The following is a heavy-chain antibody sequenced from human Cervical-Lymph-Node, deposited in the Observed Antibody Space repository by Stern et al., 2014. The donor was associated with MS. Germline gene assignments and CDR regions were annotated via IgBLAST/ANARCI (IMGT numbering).Heavy chain of an antibody. J-gene: IGHJ5*02. D-gene: IGHD2-15*01. Sequence: EVQLLESGGGLVQPGGSLRLSCAASGFTFSSYAMSWVRQAPGKGLEWVSAISGRGGSTYYADSVKGRVTISTDNSKNTLYLQMNSLRAEDTAVYYCAKGGIYCSGGSCFGDWFDPWGQGTLVTVSS. CDR1: GFTFSSYA. V-gene: IGHV3-23*01. CDR3: AKGGIYCSGGSCFGDWFDP. CDR2: ISGRGGST.